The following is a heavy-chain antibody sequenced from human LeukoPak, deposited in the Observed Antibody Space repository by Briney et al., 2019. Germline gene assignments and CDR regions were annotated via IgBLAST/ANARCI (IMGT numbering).Heavy chain of an antibody. CDR1: GFTFSRYA. Sequence: PGMSLRLSCAASGFTFSRYAMRWVRQAPGKGLEWVAFIWNDGSTQDYADSVKGRFTISRDNSKKMLYVQMNSLRVDDTAVYYCARDWYYDSAGYFPYWGLGTLVTVSS. CDR2: IWNDGSTQ. CDR3: ARDWYYDSAGYFPY. J-gene: IGHJ4*02. D-gene: IGHD3-22*01. V-gene: IGHV3-33*01.